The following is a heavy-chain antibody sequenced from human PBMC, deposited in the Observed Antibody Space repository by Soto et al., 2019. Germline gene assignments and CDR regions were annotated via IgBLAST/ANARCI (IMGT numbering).Heavy chain of an antibody. Sequence: PSETLSLTCTFSGGSISSYYWSWIRQPPGKGLEWIGYIYYSGSTNYNPSLKSRVTISVDTSKNQFSLKLSSVTAADTAVYYCARRSPTYFDYWGQGTLVTVSS. CDR1: GGSISSYY. CDR2: IYYSGST. J-gene: IGHJ4*02. CDR3: ARRSPTYFDY. V-gene: IGHV4-59*01.